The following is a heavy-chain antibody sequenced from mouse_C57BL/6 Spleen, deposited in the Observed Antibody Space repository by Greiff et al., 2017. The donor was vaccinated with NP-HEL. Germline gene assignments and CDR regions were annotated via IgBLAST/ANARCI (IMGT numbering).Heavy chain of an antibody. Sequence: VQLQQPGAELVKPGASVKMSCKASGYTFTSYWITWVKQRPGQGLEWIGDIYPGSGSTNYNEKFKSKATLTVDTSSSTAYMQLSSLTSEDSAVYYCARSRDGYYLFAYWGQGTLVTVSA. J-gene: IGHJ3*01. CDR2: IYPGSGST. CDR1: GYTFTSYW. V-gene: IGHV1-55*01. CDR3: ARSRDGYYLFAY. D-gene: IGHD2-3*01.